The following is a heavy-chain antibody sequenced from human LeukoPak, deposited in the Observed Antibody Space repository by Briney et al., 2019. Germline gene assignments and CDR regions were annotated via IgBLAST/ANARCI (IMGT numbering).Heavy chain of an antibody. V-gene: IGHV3-30-3*01. J-gene: IGHJ4*02. CDR3: VSFYETY. CDR1: GFTFSSYA. D-gene: IGHD2-2*01. Sequence: PGRSLRLSCAASGFTFSSYAMHWVRQAPAKGLGWVAIISYDGSNKYYADSVKGRFTISRDNSKNTLYLQMNSLRAEDTAVYYCVSFYETYWGRGTLVTVSS. CDR2: ISYDGSNK.